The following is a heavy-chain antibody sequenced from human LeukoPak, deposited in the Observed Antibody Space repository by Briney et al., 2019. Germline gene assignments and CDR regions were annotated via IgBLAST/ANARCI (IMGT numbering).Heavy chain of an antibody. Sequence: GGSLRLSCVASGFTFGSYWMTWVRQAPGKGLEWVANIQPDGSQGLYVDSVKGRFIISRDNAKKSLYLQMNSLRAEDTAVYYCARVVRELHLLDYWGQGTLVTVSS. V-gene: IGHV3-7*03. D-gene: IGHD3-10*01. CDR1: GFTFGSYW. CDR3: ARVVRELHLLDY. J-gene: IGHJ4*02. CDR2: IQPDGSQG.